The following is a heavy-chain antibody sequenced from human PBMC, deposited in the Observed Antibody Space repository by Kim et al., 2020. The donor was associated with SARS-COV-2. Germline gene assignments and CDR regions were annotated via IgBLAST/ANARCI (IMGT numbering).Heavy chain of an antibody. D-gene: IGHD6-19*01. Sequence: YAQKFQGRVTMTRNTSRSTAYMELSSLRSEDTAVYYCARVHSSGWYSLHPWGQGTLVTVSS. J-gene: IGHJ5*02. CDR3: ARVHSSGWYSLHP. V-gene: IGHV1-8*01.